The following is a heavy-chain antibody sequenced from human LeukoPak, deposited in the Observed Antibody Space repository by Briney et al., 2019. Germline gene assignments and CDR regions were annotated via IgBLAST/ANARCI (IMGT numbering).Heavy chain of an antibody. Sequence: TQTHSLTCTVAGGSIMVAGYCWGWIRQPPGKGLEWIGYIYYSGRTYYNPSLKSRVTISLDRSKNQFSLKLSSVTAADTAVYFCARGYGDNSGAFDIWGQGTLVTVSS. D-gene: IGHD4-23*01. V-gene: IGHV4-30-2*01. J-gene: IGHJ3*02. CDR3: ARGYGDNSGAFDI. CDR2: IYYSGRT. CDR1: GGSIMVAGYC.